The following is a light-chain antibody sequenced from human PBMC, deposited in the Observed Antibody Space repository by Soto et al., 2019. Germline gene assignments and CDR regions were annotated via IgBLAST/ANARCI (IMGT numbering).Light chain of an antibody. Sequence: EIVLTQSPGTLSLSPGERATLSCRASQSVTSGYLAWYQQKPRPSPRLLMYGASSRAAGIPDRFSGSGSGTDSTPTISRLEPEDFAVYYCQQYGSSGTFGQGTKVDIK. CDR3: QQYGSSGT. CDR2: GAS. CDR1: QSVTSGY. V-gene: IGKV3-20*01. J-gene: IGKJ1*01.